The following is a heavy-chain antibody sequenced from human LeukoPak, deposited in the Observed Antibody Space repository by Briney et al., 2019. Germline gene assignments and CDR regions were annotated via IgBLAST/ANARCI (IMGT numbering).Heavy chain of an antibody. Sequence: GGSLRLSCAASGFTISSNYMSWVRQAPGKGLEWVSIIYRVGSTFYADSVEGRFTISRDNSKNTLYLQMNSLRVEDTAIYYCARDGGNNSWYGMDVWGQGTTVTVSS. D-gene: IGHD4-23*01. J-gene: IGHJ6*02. CDR2: IYRVGST. CDR3: ARDGGNNSWYGMDV. CDR1: GFTISSNY. V-gene: IGHV3-66*01.